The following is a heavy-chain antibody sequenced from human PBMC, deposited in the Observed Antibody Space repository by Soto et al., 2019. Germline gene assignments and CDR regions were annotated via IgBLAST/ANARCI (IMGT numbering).Heavy chain of an antibody. CDR1: GYSFSTHA. Sequence: QVHLVQSWAEEKNPGASVKVSCTASGYSFSTHAMHWVRQAPGQGLEWVGWINSVNDHTIYSEKFQGRVTITSDTSATTAYMELSSLTSEDTAIYYCARNILGGTTDYWGQGTLVTVSS. CDR3: ARNILGGTTDY. CDR2: INSVNDHT. D-gene: IGHD1-7*01. J-gene: IGHJ4*02. V-gene: IGHV1-3*05.